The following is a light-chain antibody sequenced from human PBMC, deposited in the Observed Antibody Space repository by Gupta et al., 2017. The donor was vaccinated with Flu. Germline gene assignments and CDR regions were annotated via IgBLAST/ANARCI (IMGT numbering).Light chain of an antibody. CDR1: SNDVGGYNR. CDR2: DVT. Sequence: QSAPTQPRSVSGSPGQSVTISCTGTSNDVGGYNRVSWYEQLPGKAPKLILYDVTERPSGVPDRFSGSKSGNTASLTISGLQADDEADYYCSSHAGRVTWVFGTGTTVTVL. V-gene: IGLV2-11*01. CDR3: SSHAGRVTWV. J-gene: IGLJ1*01.